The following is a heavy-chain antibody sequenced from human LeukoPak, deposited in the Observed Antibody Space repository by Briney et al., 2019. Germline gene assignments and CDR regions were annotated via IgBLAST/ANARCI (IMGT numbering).Heavy chain of an antibody. Sequence: GASVKVSCKASGGTFSSYAISWVRQAPGQGLEWMGGIIPIFGTANYAQKFQGRVTITADESTSTAYMELSSLRSEDTAVYYCARGDQSQYSSSSNYWGQGTLVTVSS. D-gene: IGHD6-6*01. CDR2: IIPIFGTA. CDR1: GGTFSSYA. V-gene: IGHV1-69*01. CDR3: ARGDQSQYSSSSNY. J-gene: IGHJ4*02.